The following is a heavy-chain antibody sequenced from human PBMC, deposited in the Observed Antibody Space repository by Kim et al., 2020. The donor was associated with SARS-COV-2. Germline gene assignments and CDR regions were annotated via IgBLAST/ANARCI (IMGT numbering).Heavy chain of an antibody. Sequence: GGSLRLSCAASGFTFSSYGMHWVRQAPGKGLEWVAVISYDGSNKYYADSVKGRFTISRDNSKNTLYLQMNSLRAEDTAVYYCARDEGRIAVAGTGGYYYYYGMDVWGQGTTVTVSS. V-gene: IGHV3-33*05. CDR2: ISYDGSNK. CDR1: GFTFSSYG. D-gene: IGHD6-19*01. CDR3: ARDEGRIAVAGTGGYYYYYGMDV. J-gene: IGHJ6*02.